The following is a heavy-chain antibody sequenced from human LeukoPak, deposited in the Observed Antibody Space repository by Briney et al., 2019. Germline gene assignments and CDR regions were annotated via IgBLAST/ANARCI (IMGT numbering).Heavy chain of an antibody. D-gene: IGHD4-23*01. Sequence: SVKVSCKASGGTFSSYTISWVRQAPGQGLEWMGRIIPILGIANYAQKFQGRVTLTADKSTSTAYMELSSLRSEDTAVYYCARDRGRWSTYWFDPWGQGTLVTVSS. J-gene: IGHJ5*02. V-gene: IGHV1-69*04. CDR1: GGTFSSYT. CDR2: IIPILGIA. CDR3: ARDRGRWSTYWFDP.